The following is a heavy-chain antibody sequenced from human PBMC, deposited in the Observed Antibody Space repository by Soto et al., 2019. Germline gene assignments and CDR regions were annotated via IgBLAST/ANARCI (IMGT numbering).Heavy chain of an antibody. V-gene: IGHV5-10-1*01. CDR1: GYSFTSYL. J-gene: IGHJ6*02. D-gene: IGHD5-18*01. CDR3: ARVTMDV. Sequence: GESLKISCKGSGYSFTSYLINWVRQMPGKGLEWMGRIDPSDSYTNYSPSFQGHVTISVDKSISTAYLQWSSPKASDTAIYYCARVTMDVWGQGTTVTVSS. CDR2: IDPSDSYT.